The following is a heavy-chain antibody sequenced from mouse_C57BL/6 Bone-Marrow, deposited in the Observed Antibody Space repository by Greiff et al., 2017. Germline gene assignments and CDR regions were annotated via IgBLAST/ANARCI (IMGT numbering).Heavy chain of an antibody. CDR1: GFTFSSYG. D-gene: IGHD1-1*01. CDR2: ISSGGSYT. Sequence: EVQGVESGGDLVKPGGSLKLSCAASGFTFSSYGMSWVRQTPDKRLEWVATISSGGSYTYYPDSVKGRFTISRDNAKNTLYLQMSSLKSEDTAMYYCASEDYCGSSYAWFAYWGQGTLVTVSA. V-gene: IGHV5-6*01. CDR3: ASEDYCGSSYAWFAY. J-gene: IGHJ3*01.